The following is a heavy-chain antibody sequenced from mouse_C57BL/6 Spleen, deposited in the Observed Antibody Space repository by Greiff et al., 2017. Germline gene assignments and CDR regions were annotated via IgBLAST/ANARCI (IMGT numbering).Heavy chain of an antibody. CDR1: GYSITSGYD. CDR3: ARGSRTGVFDY. V-gene: IGHV3-1*01. Sequence: EVQRVESGPGMVKPSQSLSLTCTVTGYSITSGYDWHWIRHFPGNKLEWMGYISYSGSTNYNPSLKSRISITHDTSKNHFFLKLNSVTTEDTATYYCARGSRTGVFDYWGQGTTLTVSS. D-gene: IGHD4-1*01. CDR2: ISYSGST. J-gene: IGHJ2*01.